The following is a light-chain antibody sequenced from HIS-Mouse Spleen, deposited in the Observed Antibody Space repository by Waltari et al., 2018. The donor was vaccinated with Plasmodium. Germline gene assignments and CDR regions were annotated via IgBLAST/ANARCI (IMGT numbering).Light chain of an antibody. Sequence: SSELTQDPAVSVALGQTVRITCQGDSLRSYYASWYQQKPGQAPVLFIYGKNNRPSEIPDRFSGSSSGNTASLTITGAQAEDEADDYCNSRDSSGNHVVFGGGTKRTVL. J-gene: IGLJ2*01. CDR2: GKN. CDR3: NSRDSSGNHVV. CDR1: SLRSYY. V-gene: IGLV3-19*01.